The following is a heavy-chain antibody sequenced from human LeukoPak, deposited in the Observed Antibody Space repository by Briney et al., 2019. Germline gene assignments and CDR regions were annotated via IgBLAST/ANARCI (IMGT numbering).Heavy chain of an antibody. CDR1: GFTFSSYW. J-gene: IGHJ4*02. CDR2: IKQDGSEK. Sequence: PGGSLRLSCAASGFTFSSYWMSWVRQAPGKGLEWVANIKQDGSEKYYVDSVKGRFTISRDNAKNSLYLQMNSPRAEDTAVYYCAREVRSGWYAVVDYWGQGTLVTVSS. V-gene: IGHV3-7*03. CDR3: AREVRSGWYAVVDY. D-gene: IGHD6-19*01.